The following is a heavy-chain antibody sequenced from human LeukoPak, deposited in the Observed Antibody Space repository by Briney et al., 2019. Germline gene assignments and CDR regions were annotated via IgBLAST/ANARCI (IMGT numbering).Heavy chain of an antibody. D-gene: IGHD2-21*01. CDR1: GGSFSGYY. CDR3: AREPTYSRFDP. CDR2: INHSGST. J-gene: IGHJ5*02. V-gene: IGHV4-34*01. Sequence: PSETLSLTCAVYGGSFSGYYWSWIRQPPGKGLEWIGEINHSGSTNYNPSLKSRVIISVDRSKSQFSLKLSAVTAADTAVYYCAREPTYSRFDPWGQGTLVTVSS.